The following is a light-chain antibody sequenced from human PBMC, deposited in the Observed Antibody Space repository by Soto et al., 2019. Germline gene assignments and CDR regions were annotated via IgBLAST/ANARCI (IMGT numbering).Light chain of an antibody. CDR3: GSYAGNPGYT. J-gene: IGLJ1*01. CDR1: SSDVGAYNY. V-gene: IGLV2-11*01. Sequence: QSALTQPRSVSGSPGQSVTISCTGTSSDVGAYNYVSWYQQHPGKAPKVIIYDVSERPSGVPDRFSGSRSGNTASLTIPGLQGCGEAYYYFGSYAGNPGYTIGTGTKLTVL. CDR2: DVS.